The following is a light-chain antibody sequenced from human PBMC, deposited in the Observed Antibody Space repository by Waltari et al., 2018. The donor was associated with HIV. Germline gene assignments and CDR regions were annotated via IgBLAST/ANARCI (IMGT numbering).Light chain of an antibody. CDR1: ALPKKF. Sequence: SSELTQPPSVSVSPGQTARITCSGDALPKKFAYWYQQKAGQSPVLVIYEDSKRPSGIPERFSGSSSGTMATLTIGGAQVEDEADYYCYSTDINGNHRVFGGGTKLTVL. CDR2: EDS. V-gene: IGLV3-10*01. CDR3: YSTDINGNHRV. J-gene: IGLJ3*02.